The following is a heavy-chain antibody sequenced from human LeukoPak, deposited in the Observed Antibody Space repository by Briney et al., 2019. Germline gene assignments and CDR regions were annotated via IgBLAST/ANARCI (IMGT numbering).Heavy chain of an antibody. V-gene: IGHV3-53*01. D-gene: IGHD5-24*01. CDR1: GFTVSENY. Sequence: PGGSLRLSCAASGFTVSENYMSWVRQAPGKGLEWVSVIYAGGSIYYADSVQGRFTISRDNSKNTLYLQMDSLRAEDTAVYYCARDRRDAYTYWSQGTLVIVSS. J-gene: IGHJ4*02. CDR2: IYAGGSI. CDR3: ARDRRDAYTY.